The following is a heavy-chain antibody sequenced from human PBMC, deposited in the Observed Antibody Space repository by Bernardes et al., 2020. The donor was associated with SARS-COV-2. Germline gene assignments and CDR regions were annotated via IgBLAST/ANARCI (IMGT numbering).Heavy chain of an antibody. CDR3: ARAGYYNYVWGSFHFPTYVPDF. CDR2: INSGGTAM. V-gene: IGHV3-48*03. Sequence: GGSLRLSCAASGFTFSTYEMNWVRQAPGKGLEWVSYINSGGTAMYYADSMKGRFTISRDNAKNSLYLQMNSLRAEDTAIYYCARAGYYNYVWGSFHFPTYVPDFWGQGTLVTVSS. D-gene: IGHD3-16*01. CDR1: GFTFSTYE. J-gene: IGHJ4*02.